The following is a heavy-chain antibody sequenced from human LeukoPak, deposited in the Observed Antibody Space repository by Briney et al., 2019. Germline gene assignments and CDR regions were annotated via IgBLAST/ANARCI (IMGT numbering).Heavy chain of an antibody. Sequence: GGSLRLSCAASGFTFDDYAMHWVRQAPGKGLEWVSGISWNSGSMGYADSVKGRFTISRDNAKNSLYLQMNSLRAEDMALYYCAKDITPVLGSAFDIWGQGTMVTVSS. CDR2: ISWNSGSM. J-gene: IGHJ3*02. CDR3: AKDITPVLGSAFDI. V-gene: IGHV3-9*03. CDR1: GFTFDDYA. D-gene: IGHD1-26*01.